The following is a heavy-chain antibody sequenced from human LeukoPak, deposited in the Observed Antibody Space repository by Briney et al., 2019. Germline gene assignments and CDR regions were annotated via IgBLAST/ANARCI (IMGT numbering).Heavy chain of an antibody. CDR1: GFTFSTYA. V-gene: IGHV3-23*01. J-gene: IGHJ4*02. Sequence: PGGSLRLSCAASGFTFSTYAMSWVRQAPGKGLEGVSALSNSGGSGGTTYFADSVKGRFSISRDNSKSTLYLQLSSLTAEDTAVYYCAKAMSTDHYDSKGFYRVDFDSWGQGTLVTVSS. CDR3: AKAMSTDHYDSKGFYRVDFDS. CDR2: LSNSGGSGGTT. D-gene: IGHD3-22*01.